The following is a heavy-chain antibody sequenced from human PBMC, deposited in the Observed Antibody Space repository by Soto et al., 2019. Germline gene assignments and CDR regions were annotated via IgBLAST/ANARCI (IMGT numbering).Heavy chain of an antibody. CDR1: RGSINSGGYY. V-gene: IGHV4-31*03. D-gene: IGHD3-16*01. CDR3: ARGGGEDNYFGP. Sequence: PSETLSLTCTVSRGSINSGGYYWHWIRQHPGKGLEWIRYVFHSGSTYYNPSFRSRVTTSMDTSKNQFSLNLSSVTAADTAIYYCARGGGEDNYFGPWGQGTLVTVSS. J-gene: IGHJ5*02. CDR2: VFHSGST.